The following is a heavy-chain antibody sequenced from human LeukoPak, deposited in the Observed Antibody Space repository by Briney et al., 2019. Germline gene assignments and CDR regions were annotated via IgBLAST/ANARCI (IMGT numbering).Heavy chain of an antibody. V-gene: IGHV3-30*01. CDR1: GFTFSSYA. CDR3: ARDCAMVRGVYPIAPFQFDY. D-gene: IGHD3-10*01. J-gene: IGHJ4*02. Sequence: GRSLRLSCAASGFTFSSYAMHWVRPAPGKGLEWVAVISYDGSNKYYADSVKGRFTISRDNSKNTLYLQMNSLRAEDTAVYYCARDCAMVRGVYPIAPFQFDYWGQGTLVTVSS. CDR2: ISYDGSNK.